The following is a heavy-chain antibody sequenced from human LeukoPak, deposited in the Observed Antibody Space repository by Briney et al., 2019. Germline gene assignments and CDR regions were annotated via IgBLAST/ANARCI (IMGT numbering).Heavy chain of an antibody. CDR2: ISGSGGST. CDR1: GFTFSSYG. Sequence: QAGGSLRLSCAASGFTFSSYGMSWVRQAPGKGLEWVSAISGSGGSTYYADSVKGRFTISRDNSKNTLYLQMNSLRAEDTAVYYCAKAVFVGGWFGEENWGQGTTVTVSS. V-gene: IGHV3-23*01. J-gene: IGHJ3*01. CDR3: AKAVFVGGWFGEEN. D-gene: IGHD3-10*01.